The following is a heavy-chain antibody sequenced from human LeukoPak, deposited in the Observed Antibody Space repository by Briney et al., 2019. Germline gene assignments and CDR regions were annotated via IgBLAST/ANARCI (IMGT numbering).Heavy chain of an antibody. Sequence: PSETLSLTCAVSGGSISSSKWWSWVRQPPGKGLEWIGYIFYSGSTNYNPSLKSRVTIPVDTSKNQFSLNLSSVTAADTAVYYCARHSPFYYDSSGYNAFDIWGQATM. V-gene: IGHV4-4*02. CDR3: ARHSPFYYDSSGYNAFDI. CDR1: GGSISSSKW. D-gene: IGHD3-22*01. CDR2: IFYSGST. J-gene: IGHJ3*02.